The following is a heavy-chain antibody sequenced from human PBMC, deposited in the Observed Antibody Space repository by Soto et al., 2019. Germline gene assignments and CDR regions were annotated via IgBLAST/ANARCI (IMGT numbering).Heavy chain of an antibody. D-gene: IGHD6-19*01. CDR1: GGSISSSSYY. J-gene: IGHJ5*02. CDR2: IYYSGST. V-gene: IGHV4-39*01. CDR3: ANIGGAVAGMNWFDP. Sequence: SETLSLTCTVSGGSISSSSYYWGWIRQPPGKGLEWIGSIYYSGSTYYNPSLKSRVTISVDTSKNQFSLKLSSVTAADTAVYYCANIGGAVAGMNWFDPWGQGTLVTVSS.